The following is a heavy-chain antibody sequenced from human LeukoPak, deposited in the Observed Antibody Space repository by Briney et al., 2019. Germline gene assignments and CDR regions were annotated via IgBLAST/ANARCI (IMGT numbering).Heavy chain of an antibody. V-gene: IGHV3-23*01. CDR3: AKDRDARNWFDP. CDR2: ISGSGGST. Sequence: GGSLRLSCAASGFTFSSYGMSWVRHAPGKGLEWVSAISGSGGSTYYADSVKGRFTISRDNSKNTLYLQMNSLRAEDTAVYYCAKDRDARNWFDPWGQGTLVTVSS. D-gene: IGHD6-6*01. J-gene: IGHJ5*02. CDR1: GFTFSSYG.